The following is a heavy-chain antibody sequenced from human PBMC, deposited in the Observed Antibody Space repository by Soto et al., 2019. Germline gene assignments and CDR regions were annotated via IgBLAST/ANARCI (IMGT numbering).Heavy chain of an antibody. Sequence: EVQLLESGGGLVQPGGSLRLSCAASGFTFSSYAMSWVRQAPGKGLEWVSAISGSGGSTYYADSVKGRFTISRDNSKNTLYQQMNSLRAEDTAVYYCAKFMSHYDSSVSPFDYWGQGTLVTVSS. CDR3: AKFMSHYDSSVSPFDY. V-gene: IGHV3-23*01. J-gene: IGHJ4*02. CDR1: GFTFSSYA. D-gene: IGHD3-22*01. CDR2: ISGSGGST.